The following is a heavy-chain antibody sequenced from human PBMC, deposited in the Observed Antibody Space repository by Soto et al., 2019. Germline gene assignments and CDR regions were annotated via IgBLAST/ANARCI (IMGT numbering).Heavy chain of an antibody. CDR1: GGSISSSNW. V-gene: IGHV4-39*01. CDR2: IYYSGST. J-gene: IGHJ6*02. D-gene: IGHD3-22*01. Sequence: SETLSLTCAVSGGSISSSNWWIWVRQTPGKGLEWIGSIYYSGSTYYNPSLKSRVTISVDTSKNQFSLKLSSVTAADTAVYYCARRLYYDSSGFEGGGMDVWGQGTTVTVSS. CDR3: ARRLYYDSSGFEGGGMDV.